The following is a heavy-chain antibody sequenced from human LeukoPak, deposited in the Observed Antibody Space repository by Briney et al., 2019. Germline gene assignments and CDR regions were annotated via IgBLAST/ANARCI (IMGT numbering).Heavy chain of an antibody. CDR2: LSGSGVYT. Sequence: PGGSLRLSCAASGFTFSTYAMSWVRQAPGKGLEWVSALSGSGVYTHYADSVKGRFTISRDNSKNTLYLQMNSLRAEDTAVYYCARGGDSSDYFDYWGQGTLVTVSS. CDR1: GFTFSTYA. D-gene: IGHD6-25*01. CDR3: ARGGDSSDYFDY. J-gene: IGHJ4*02. V-gene: IGHV3-23*01.